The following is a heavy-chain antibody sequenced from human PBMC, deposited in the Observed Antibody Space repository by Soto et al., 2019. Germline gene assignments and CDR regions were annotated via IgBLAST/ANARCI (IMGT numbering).Heavy chain of an antibody. V-gene: IGHV3-23*01. Sequence: GGSLRLSCAASGFTFSIYAMNWVRQAPGKGLEWVSGISGSGGSTQYADSVKGRFTISRDNSKNTVSLQMNSLRDDDTAVYYCAKGAAGPFDYWGQGTLVTVSS. CDR3: AKGAAGPFDY. CDR1: GFTFSIYA. D-gene: IGHD6-13*01. J-gene: IGHJ4*02. CDR2: ISGSGGST.